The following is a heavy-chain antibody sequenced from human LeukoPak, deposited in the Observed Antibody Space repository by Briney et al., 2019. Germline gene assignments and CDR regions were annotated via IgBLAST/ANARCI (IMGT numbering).Heavy chain of an antibody. CDR3: ARALGYFDWFPSE. CDR1: GFTFSSYN. J-gene: IGHJ4*02. D-gene: IGHD3-9*01. Sequence: GGSLRLSCAASGFTFSSYNMNWVRQAPGKGLEWVSYITSSSTTVYYADSVKGRFTISRDNAKNSLYLQMNSLRAEDTAVYYCARALGYFDWFPSEWGQGTLVTVSS. V-gene: IGHV3-48*04. CDR2: ITSSSTTV.